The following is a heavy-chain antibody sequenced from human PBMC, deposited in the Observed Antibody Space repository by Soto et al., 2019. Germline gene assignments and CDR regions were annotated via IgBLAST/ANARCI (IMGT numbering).Heavy chain of an antibody. CDR3: ARVGGIMVRGVIRYSDYYYDGMDV. CDR2: INHSGST. CDR1: GGSFSGYY. J-gene: IGHJ6*02. V-gene: IGHV4-34*01. D-gene: IGHD3-10*01. Sequence: SETLSLTCAVYGGSFSGYYWSWIRQPPGKGLEWIGEINHSGSTNYNPSLKSRVTISVDTSKNQFSLKLSSVTAADTAVYACARVGGIMVRGVIRYSDYYYDGMDVWGQGTTVTVSS.